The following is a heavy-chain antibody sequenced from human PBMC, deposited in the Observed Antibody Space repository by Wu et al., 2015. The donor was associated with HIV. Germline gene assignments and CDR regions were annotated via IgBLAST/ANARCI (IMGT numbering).Heavy chain of an antibody. J-gene: IGHJ4*02. V-gene: IGHV1-2*02. CDR2: INPNSGGT. CDR1: GYTFTGYY. Sequence: QVQLVQSGAEVKKPGASVKVSCKASGYTFTGYYVHWVRQAPGQGLEWMGWINPNSGGTNYAQKFQGRVTMTRDTSINTAYMELSRLRSDDTAVYYYARARDGYSPWGVDYWGQGTLVTVSS. CDR3: ARARDGYSPWGVDY. D-gene: IGHD5-24*01.